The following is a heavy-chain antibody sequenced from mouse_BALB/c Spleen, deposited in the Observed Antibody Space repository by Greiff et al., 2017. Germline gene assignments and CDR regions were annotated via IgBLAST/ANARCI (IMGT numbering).Heavy chain of an antibody. Sequence: EVQVVESGGGLVKPGGSLKLSCAASGFTFSDYYMYWVRQTPEKRLEWVATISDGGSYTYYPDSVKGRFTTSRDNAKNNLYLQMSSLKSEDTAMYYCARPDSFYAMDYWGQGTSVTVSS. V-gene: IGHV5-4*02. CDR2: ISDGGSYT. J-gene: IGHJ4*01. D-gene: IGHD2-4*01. CDR3: ARPDSFYAMDY. CDR1: GFTFSDYY.